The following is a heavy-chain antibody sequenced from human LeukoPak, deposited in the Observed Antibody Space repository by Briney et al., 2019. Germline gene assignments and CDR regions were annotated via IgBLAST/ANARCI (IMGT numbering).Heavy chain of an antibody. V-gene: IGHV3-21*01. Sequence: GGSLRLSCAASGFTFSSYEMNWVRQAPGKGLEWVSSISSSSSYIYYADSVKGRFTISRDNAKNSLYLQMNSLRAEDTAVYYCARGEVAAAVSKFDYWGQGTLVTVSS. J-gene: IGHJ4*02. CDR2: ISSSSSYI. CDR1: GFTFSSYE. D-gene: IGHD6-13*01. CDR3: ARGEVAAAVSKFDY.